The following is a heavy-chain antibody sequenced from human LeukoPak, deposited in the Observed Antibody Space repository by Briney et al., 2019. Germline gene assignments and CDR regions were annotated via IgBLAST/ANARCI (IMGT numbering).Heavy chain of an antibody. J-gene: IGHJ4*02. V-gene: IGHV3-7*01. CDR1: RFTFSNYW. D-gene: IGHD2-21*02. CDR3: ATDRDNSDWQKRFDS. Sequence: GGSLRLSCAASRFTFSNYWMNWFRQAPGKGLEWVANINQDGSEKNYVDSVKGRFTISRDNAENSLYLQMNSLRAEDTAVYYCATDRDNSDWQKRFDSWGQGTLVTVSS. CDR2: INQDGSEK.